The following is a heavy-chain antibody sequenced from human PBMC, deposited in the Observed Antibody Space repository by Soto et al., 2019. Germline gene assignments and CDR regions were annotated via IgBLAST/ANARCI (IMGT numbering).Heavy chain of an antibody. CDR1: GFTFSSYG. Sequence: GGSLRLSCAASGFTFSSYGMHWVRQAPGKGLEWVAVIWYDGSNKYYADSVKGRFTISRDNSKNTLYLQMNSLRAEDTAVYYCARDSGDSSGYSCFDYWGQGTLVTVSS. V-gene: IGHV3-33*01. CDR2: IWYDGSNK. D-gene: IGHD3-22*01. J-gene: IGHJ4*02. CDR3: ARDSGDSSGYSCFDY.